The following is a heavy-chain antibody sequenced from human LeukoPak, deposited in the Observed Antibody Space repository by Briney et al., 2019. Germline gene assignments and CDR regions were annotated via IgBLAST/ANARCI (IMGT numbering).Heavy chain of an antibody. V-gene: IGHV1-69*01. CDR3: ARKSGWYGILGDYFDY. CDR2: IIPIFGTA. Sequence: SVKVSCKASGGTFSSYAISWVRQAPGQGLEWMGGIIPIFGTANSAQKFQGRVTITADESTSTAYMELSSLRSEDTAVYYCARKSGWYGILGDYFDYWGQGTLVTVSS. D-gene: IGHD6-19*01. J-gene: IGHJ4*02. CDR1: GGTFSSYA.